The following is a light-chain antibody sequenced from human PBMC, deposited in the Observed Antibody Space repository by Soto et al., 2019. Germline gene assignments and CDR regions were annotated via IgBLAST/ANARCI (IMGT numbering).Light chain of an antibody. J-gene: IGKJ4*01. V-gene: IGKV3-15*01. CDR3: QQYNNWPLT. CDR2: GAS. Sequence: EIVLTQSPSTLSVSPGERATLSCRASQSVTGNLAWYQQKRGQAPRLLIYGASTRATGIPARFSGSGSGTEFTLTISSLQSEDFAVYYCQQYNNWPLTFGGGTKVDI. CDR1: QSVTGN.